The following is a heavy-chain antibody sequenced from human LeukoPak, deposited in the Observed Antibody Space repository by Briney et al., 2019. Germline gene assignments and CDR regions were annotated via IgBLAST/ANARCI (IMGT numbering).Heavy chain of an antibody. V-gene: IGHV3-23*01. CDR3: AKQLGYCSDGSCYFPY. CDR2: ISNNGGYT. J-gene: IGHJ4*02. D-gene: IGHD2-15*01. Sequence: GGSLRLSCATSGFTFSSYGFHWVRQAPGKGLEWVSAISNNGGYTYYADSVQGRFTISRDNSKSTLCLQMNSLRAEDTAVYYCAKQLGYCSDGSCYFPYWGQGTLVTVSS. CDR1: GFTFSSYG.